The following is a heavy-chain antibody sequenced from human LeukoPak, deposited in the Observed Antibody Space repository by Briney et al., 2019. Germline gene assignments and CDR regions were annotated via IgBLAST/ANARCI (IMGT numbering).Heavy chain of an antibody. CDR1: GGSINGFH. CDR2: ISHTGNT. J-gene: IGHJ4*02. V-gene: IGHV4-59*08. Sequence: KASETLSLTCTVSGGSINGFHWGWVQQPPGKGLEYLGFISHTGNTNYSPSLKSRVTISIDTSKNHFSLELRSVTAADTAVYFCARVGDCGDDCYSHDYWGQGTLVSVSS. CDR3: ARVGDCGDDCYSHDY. D-gene: IGHD2-21*02.